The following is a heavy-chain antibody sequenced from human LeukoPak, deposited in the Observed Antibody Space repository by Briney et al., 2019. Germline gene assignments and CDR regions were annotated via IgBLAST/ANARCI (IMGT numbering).Heavy chain of an antibody. CDR3: ARRGSSWCLDY. CDR2: ITAGGGT. D-gene: IGHD6-13*01. Sequence: TGGSLRLSCAASGLTFSSSVMSWVRQAPGKGLEWVSGITAGGGTYYADSVKGRSTISRDNSENPVYLQMNGLRAEDTAVYYCARRGSSWCLDYWGQGTLVTVSS. V-gene: IGHV3-23*01. CDR1: GLTFSSSV. J-gene: IGHJ4*02.